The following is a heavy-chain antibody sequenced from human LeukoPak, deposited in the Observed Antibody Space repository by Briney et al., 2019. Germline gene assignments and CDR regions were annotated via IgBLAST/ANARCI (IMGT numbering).Heavy chain of an antibody. Sequence: GGSLRLSCAASGFTVSSNYMSWVRQAPGKGLEWVSVIYSGGSTYYADSVKGRFTISRDNSKNTLYLQMNSLRAEDTAVYYCARTGYSSPGGFDPWGQGTLVTVSS. D-gene: IGHD6-19*01. CDR2: IYSGGST. J-gene: IGHJ5*02. V-gene: IGHV3-53*01. CDR3: ARTGYSSPGGFDP. CDR1: GFTVSSNY.